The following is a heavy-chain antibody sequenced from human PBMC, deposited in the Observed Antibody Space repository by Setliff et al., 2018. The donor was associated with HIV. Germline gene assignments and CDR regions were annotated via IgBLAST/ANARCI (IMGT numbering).Heavy chain of an antibody. Sequence: GGSLRLSCAASGFTFSSYAMSWVRQAPGEGLEWVSDISGSGGSTYYADSVKGRFTISRDNSKNTLYLQINSLRAEDTAVYYGAKDPRAAVATICDYWGQGTLVTVSS. CDR2: ISGSGGST. CDR3: AKDPRAAVATICDY. CDR1: GFTFSSYA. D-gene: IGHD5-12*01. J-gene: IGHJ4*02. V-gene: IGHV3-23*01.